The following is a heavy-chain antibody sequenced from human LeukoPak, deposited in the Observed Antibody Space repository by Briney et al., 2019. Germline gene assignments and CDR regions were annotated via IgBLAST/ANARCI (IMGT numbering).Heavy chain of an antibody. CDR2: FYYSGST. CDR3: ARANYYGSGRYFDY. J-gene: IGHJ4*02. V-gene: IGHV4-59*01. D-gene: IGHD3-10*01. Sequence: SETLSLTCTVSGGSISSYYWNWIRQPPGKGLEWVGYFYYSGSTNFNPSLRSRVTISVDTSKNQFSLKLSSVTAADTAVYYCARANYYGSGRYFDYWGQGTLVTVSS. CDR1: GGSISSYY.